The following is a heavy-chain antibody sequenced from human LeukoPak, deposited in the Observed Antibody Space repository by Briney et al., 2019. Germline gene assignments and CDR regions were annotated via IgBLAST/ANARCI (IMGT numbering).Heavy chain of an antibody. CDR2: IYYSGST. J-gene: IGHJ5*02. CDR1: GGSISNSSYY. D-gene: IGHD2-2*01. V-gene: IGHV4-39*01. CDR3: ASFSVLPATRQWFDP. Sequence: SETLSLTCTVSGGSISNSSYYWGWIRQPPGKGPEWIGSIYYSGSTYYDPSLKSRVTISVDTSKNQFSLKLSSVTAADTAVYYCASFSVLPATRQWFDPWGQGTLVTVSS.